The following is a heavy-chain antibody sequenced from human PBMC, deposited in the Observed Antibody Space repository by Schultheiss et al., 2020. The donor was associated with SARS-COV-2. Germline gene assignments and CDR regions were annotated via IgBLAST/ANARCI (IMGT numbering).Heavy chain of an antibody. V-gene: IGHV3-53*01. CDR3: ARGHDPVTYPYYFDY. CDR2: IYLGGTT. CDR1: GFTASSNY. J-gene: IGHJ4*02. D-gene: IGHD1-1*01. Sequence: GGSLRLSCAASGFTASSNYMSWVRQAPGKGLEWVSVIYLGGTTYYADSVKGRFTISRDNAKNSLYLQMNSLRAEDTAVYYCARGHDPVTYPYYFDYWGQGTLVTVSS.